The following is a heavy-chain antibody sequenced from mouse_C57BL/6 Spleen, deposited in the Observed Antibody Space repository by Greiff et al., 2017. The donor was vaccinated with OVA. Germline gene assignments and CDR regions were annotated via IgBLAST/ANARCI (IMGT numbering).Heavy chain of an antibody. CDR2: IRNKANGYTT. Sequence: EVQLVESGGGLVQPGGSLSLSCAASGFTFTDYYMSWVRQPPGKALEWLGFIRNKANGYTTEYSASVKGRFTISRDNSQSILYLQMNALRAEDSATYYCARYISSSGYVYYAMDYWGQGTSVTVSS. CDR1: GFTFTDYY. J-gene: IGHJ4*01. V-gene: IGHV7-3*01. D-gene: IGHD3-2*02. CDR3: ARYISSSGYVYYAMDY.